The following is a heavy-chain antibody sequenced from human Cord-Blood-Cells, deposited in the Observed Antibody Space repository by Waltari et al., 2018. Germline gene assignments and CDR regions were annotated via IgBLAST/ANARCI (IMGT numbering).Heavy chain of an antibody. Sequence: QVQLQESGPGLVKPSETLSLTCTVSGGSIRSYYWRWIRQPAGKGLEWIGRIYTSGSTNYNPSLKSRVTMSVDTSKNQFSLKLSSVTAADTAVYYCARARDSSGWYSDAFDIWGQGTMVTVSS. CDR3: ARARDSSGWYSDAFDI. CDR1: GGSIRSYY. CDR2: IYTSGST. V-gene: IGHV4-4*07. J-gene: IGHJ3*02. D-gene: IGHD6-19*01.